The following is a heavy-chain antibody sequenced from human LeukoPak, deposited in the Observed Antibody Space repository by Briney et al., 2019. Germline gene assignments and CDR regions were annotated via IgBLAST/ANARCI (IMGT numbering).Heavy chain of an antibody. CDR2: ISAYNGNT. V-gene: IGHV1-18*01. J-gene: IGHJ4*02. D-gene: IGHD3-22*01. CDR1: GYTFTSYG. Sequence: ASVKVSCKASGYTFTSYGISWVRQAPGQGLEWMGWISAYNGNTNYAQKLRGRVTMTTDTSTSTAYMELRSLGSDDTAVYYCARDRVYYYDSSGYLDWGQGTLVTVSS. CDR3: ARDRVYYYDSSGYLD.